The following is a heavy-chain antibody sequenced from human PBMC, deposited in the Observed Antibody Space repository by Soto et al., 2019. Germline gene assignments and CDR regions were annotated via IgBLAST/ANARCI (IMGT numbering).Heavy chain of an antibody. Sequence: ASVKVSCKASGYTFTGYYIHWVRQAPGQGLEWMGWINPNSGGTNYAQKFQGWVTMTRDTSISTAYMELSRLRSDDTAVYYCARERMDTAMVLEAGLDYYYGMDVWGQGTTVTVSS. D-gene: IGHD5-18*01. J-gene: IGHJ6*02. CDR1: GYTFTGYY. CDR2: INPNSGGT. CDR3: ARERMDTAMVLEAGLDYYYGMDV. V-gene: IGHV1-2*04.